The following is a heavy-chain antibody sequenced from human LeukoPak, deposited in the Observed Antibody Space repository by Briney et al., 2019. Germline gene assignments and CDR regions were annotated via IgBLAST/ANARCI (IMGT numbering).Heavy chain of an antibody. J-gene: IGHJ4*02. CDR2: IYHTGST. Sequence: SSETLSLTCTISGGSVSDYYWSWIRQSPGKGLEWIGYIYHTGSTSYSPSLKSRVTISADTSQNQFSLKLSSVTAADTAVYYCASRKLGNDYWGQGTLVTVS. CDR3: ASRKLGNDY. V-gene: IGHV4-59*02. CDR1: GGSVSDYY. D-gene: IGHD7-27*01.